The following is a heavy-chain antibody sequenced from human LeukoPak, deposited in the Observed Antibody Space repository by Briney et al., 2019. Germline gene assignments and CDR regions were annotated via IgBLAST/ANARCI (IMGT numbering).Heavy chain of an antibody. CDR2: ISGSGGST. Sequence: GGSLRLSCAASGFTFTNFAMHWVRQVPGKGLEWVSAISGSGGSTYYADSVKGRFTISRDNSKNTLYLQMNSLRAEDTAVYYCAKACIAAAGAAEDAFDIWGQGTMVTVSS. CDR1: GFTFTNFA. CDR3: AKACIAAAGAAEDAFDI. D-gene: IGHD6-25*01. V-gene: IGHV3-23*01. J-gene: IGHJ3*02.